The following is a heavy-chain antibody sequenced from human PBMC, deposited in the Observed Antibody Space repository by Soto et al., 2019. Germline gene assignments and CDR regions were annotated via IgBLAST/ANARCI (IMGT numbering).Heavy chain of an antibody. CDR2: LYYTGTT. J-gene: IGHJ3*01. V-gene: IGHV4-39*01. CDR3: ARYSRFFDSSGQNRFDV. Sequence: TSETLSLTCAVSGGPITSTTYYWVWIRQPPGKGLEWIGSLYYTGTTYYNPSLQSRVTMSVDTSRNRFSLTLRSVTAADSAVYYCARYSRFFDSSGQNRFDVWGQGTTVTVSS. CDR1: GGPITSTTYY. D-gene: IGHD3-22*01.